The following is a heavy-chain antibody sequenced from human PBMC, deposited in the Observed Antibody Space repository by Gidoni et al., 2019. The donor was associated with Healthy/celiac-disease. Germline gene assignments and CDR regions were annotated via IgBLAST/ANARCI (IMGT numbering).Heavy chain of an antibody. Sequence: EVQLVESGGGLVQPGGSLRLSCAASGFTFSSYEMNWVRQAPGKGLEWVSYISSSGSTIYYADSVKGRFTISRDNAKNSLYLQMNSLRAEDTAVYYCARDSELYYYDSSGGFDYWGQGTLVTVSS. CDR3: ARDSELYYYDSSGGFDY. V-gene: IGHV3-48*03. J-gene: IGHJ4*02. CDR1: GFTFSSYE. CDR2: ISSSGSTI. D-gene: IGHD3-22*01.